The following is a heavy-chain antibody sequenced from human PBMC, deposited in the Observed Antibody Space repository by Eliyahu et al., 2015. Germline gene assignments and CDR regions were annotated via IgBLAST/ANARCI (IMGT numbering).Heavy chain of an antibody. CDR1: GFXFSSYA. Sequence: EVQLLESGGGLVQPGGSLRLSCAASGFXFSSYAMSWVRQAPGEGVEWVSAISGSGGSTYYADSVKGRFTISRDNSKNTLYLQMNSLRAEDTAVYYCAKNPLTGGVYFDYWGQGTLVTVSS. J-gene: IGHJ4*02. V-gene: IGHV3-23*01. D-gene: IGHD1-26*01. CDR2: ISGSGGST. CDR3: AKNPLTGGVYFDY.